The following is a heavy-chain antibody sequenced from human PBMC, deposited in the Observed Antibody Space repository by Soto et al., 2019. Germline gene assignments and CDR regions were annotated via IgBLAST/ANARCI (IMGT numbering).Heavy chain of an antibody. J-gene: IGHJ4*02. CDR2: IWYDGSNK. Sequence: GGSLRLSCAASGFTFSSYGMHWVRQAPGKGLEWVAVIWYDGSNKNYEESVKGRFTISRANSKNTLSLQMNSLRAEDRAVYYCARDYYDSSGYYYSWGQGTLVTASS. D-gene: IGHD3-22*01. CDR1: GFTFSSYG. V-gene: IGHV3-33*01. CDR3: ARDYYDSSGYYYS.